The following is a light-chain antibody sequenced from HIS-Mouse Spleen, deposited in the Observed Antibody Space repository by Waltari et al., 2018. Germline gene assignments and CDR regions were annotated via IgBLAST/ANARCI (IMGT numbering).Light chain of an antibody. J-gene: IGKJ4*01. CDR1: QTALYSVNTKNY. V-gene: IGKV4-1*01. CDR3: QQYYSPPLT. CDR2: WAA. Sequence: DIVMTQTPDPLAVCLGERAPINCKSSQTALYSVNTKNYLAWYQQKPGQPPKMLSYWAAAGEAGVPARFNGRGYGTDFTVTIRGLQDEDVAVYCCQQYYSPPLTYGGGTK.